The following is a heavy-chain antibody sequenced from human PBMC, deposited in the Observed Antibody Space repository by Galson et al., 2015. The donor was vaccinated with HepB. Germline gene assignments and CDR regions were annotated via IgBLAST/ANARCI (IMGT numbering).Heavy chain of an antibody. J-gene: IGHJ4*02. CDR2: ISYDGSNK. D-gene: IGHD2-15*01. CDR3: AKGPRTEGYCSGGSCFPTEFDY. Sequence: SLRLSCAASGFAFSSYGMHWVRQAPGKGLEWVAVISYDGSNKYYADPVKGRFTISRDNSKNTLYLQMNSLRAEDTAVYYCAKGPRTEGYCSGGSCFPTEFDYWGQGTLVTVSS. CDR1: GFAFSSYG. V-gene: IGHV3-30*18.